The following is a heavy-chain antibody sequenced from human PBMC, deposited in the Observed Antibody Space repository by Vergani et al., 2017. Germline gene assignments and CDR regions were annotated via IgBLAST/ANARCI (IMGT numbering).Heavy chain of an antibody. CDR1: GGSISSGDYY. V-gene: IGHV4-31*03. Sequence: QVQLQESGPGLVKPSQTLSLTCTVSGGSISSGDYYWSWIRQHPGKGLEWIGYIYYSGNTYYNPSLKSRLTISVDTSKNQFSLKLSSVTAADTAVYYCAREKRDIVATIEGYYFDYWGQGTLVTVSS. CDR3: AREKRDIVATIEGYYFDY. CDR2: IYYSGNT. D-gene: IGHD5-12*01. J-gene: IGHJ4*02.